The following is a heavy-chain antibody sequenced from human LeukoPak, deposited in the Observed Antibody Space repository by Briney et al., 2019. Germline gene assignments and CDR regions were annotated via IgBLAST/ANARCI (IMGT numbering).Heavy chain of an antibody. CDR3: AKDIFANLCSGSARLDS. CDR2: LSWSSKMI. V-gene: IGHV3-9*01. D-gene: IGHD3-10*02. Sequence: PGRSLRLSCAASGFTFDDYVMHWVRQAPGRGLEWVSGLSWSSKMIGYADSVKGRFTISRDNAKNSLYLQMNSLRTEDTAFYYCAKDIFANLCSGSARLDSCGQGTLVTVSS. J-gene: IGHJ5*01. CDR1: GFTFDDYV.